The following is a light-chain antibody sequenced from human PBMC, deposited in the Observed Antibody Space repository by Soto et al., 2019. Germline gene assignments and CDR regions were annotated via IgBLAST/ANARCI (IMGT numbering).Light chain of an antibody. J-gene: IGKJ1*01. V-gene: IGKV4-1*01. Sequence: DIVMTQSPDSLAVSLGERAAINCKSSQSVLYSSNNKNCLAWYQQKPGQPPKLLIYWASTRESGVPDRFSGSGSGTDLNLTISSLQAEDVAVYYCQQYYSAPEVFGHGTKVEIK. CDR2: WAS. CDR3: QQYYSAPEV. CDR1: QSVLYSSNNKNC.